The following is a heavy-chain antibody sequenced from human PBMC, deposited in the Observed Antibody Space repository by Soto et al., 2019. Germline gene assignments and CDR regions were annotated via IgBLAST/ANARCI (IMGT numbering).Heavy chain of an antibody. V-gene: IGHV4-59*08. J-gene: IGHJ4*02. CDR3: ARASVYCTTTSCWGYYFDY. Sequence: NPSETLSLTCTVSGGSISNFYWSWIRQPPGKGLEWIGYVYYTGSTSYNPSLKRRVTFSADSSRGQFSLRLNSVTAADTAVFYCARASVYCTTTSCWGYYFDYWGQGTLVTVSS. CDR1: GGSISNFY. D-gene: IGHD2-2*01. CDR2: VYYTGST.